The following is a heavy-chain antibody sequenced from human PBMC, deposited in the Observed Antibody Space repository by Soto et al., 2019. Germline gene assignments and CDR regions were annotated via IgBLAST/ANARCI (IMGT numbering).Heavy chain of an antibody. V-gene: IGHV3-23*01. CDR1: GFTFRSCA. CDR3: AKGRSYYYYNCVDV. J-gene: IGHJ6*02. Sequence: HPGGSLRLSCAASGFTFRSCAMGWVRQAPGKGLEWVSDIIDSGASTYYADSVKGRFTISRDNSKSTLYLQMNSLRAEDTALYYCAKGRSYYYYNCVDVWGQGTTVTVSS. CDR2: IIDSGAST.